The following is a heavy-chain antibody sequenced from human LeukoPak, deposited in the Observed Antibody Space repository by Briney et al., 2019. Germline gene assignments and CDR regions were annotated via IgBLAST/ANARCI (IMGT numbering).Heavy chain of an antibody. J-gene: IGHJ4*02. Sequence: EASVKVSCTASGYTFTGYYMHWVRQAPGQGLEWMGWINPNSGGTNYAQKLQGRVTMTRDTSISTAYMELSRLRSDDTAVYYCARDGGDHDYYDSSGYPDYWGQGTLVTVSS. CDR3: ARDGGDHDYYDSSGYPDY. CDR1: GYTFTGYY. D-gene: IGHD3-22*01. CDR2: INPNSGGT. V-gene: IGHV1-2*02.